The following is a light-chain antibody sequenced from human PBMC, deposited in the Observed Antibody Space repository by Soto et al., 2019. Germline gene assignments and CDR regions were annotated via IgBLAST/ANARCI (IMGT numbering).Light chain of an antibody. CDR2: EVR. CDR1: SSDVGDYDY. Sequence: QSALTQPASVSGSPGQSITISCTGTSSDVGDYDYVSWYQQHPGKAPKLMIYEVRNRPSGVSNRFSGSKSGNTASLAISGLQAEDEANYSCSSYTNSNTWVFGGGTKLTVL. V-gene: IGLV2-14*01. CDR3: SSYTNSNTWV. J-gene: IGLJ3*02.